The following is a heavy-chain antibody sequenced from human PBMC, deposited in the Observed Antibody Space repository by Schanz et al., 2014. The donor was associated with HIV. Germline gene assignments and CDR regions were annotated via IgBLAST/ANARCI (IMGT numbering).Heavy chain of an antibody. J-gene: IGHJ4*02. CDR3: ATENRRS. CDR2: IKSKIDAGTT. Sequence: EVQLVESGGGLVKPGGSLRLSCAASGLSFNDAWMTWVRQAPGKGLEWVGRIKSKIDAGTTDYGAPVKGRFIISRDDSKNTLYVQMKSLKTDDTAIYYCATENRRSWGQGTLVTVSS. V-gene: IGHV3-15*01. CDR1: GLSFNDAW.